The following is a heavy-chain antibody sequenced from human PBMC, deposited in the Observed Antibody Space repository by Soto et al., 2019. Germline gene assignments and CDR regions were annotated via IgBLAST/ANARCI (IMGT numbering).Heavy chain of an antibody. CDR2: INAGNGNT. J-gene: IGHJ5*02. Sequence: ASVKVSCKASGYTFTSYYIHWVRQAPGQRLEWMGWINAGNGNTKYAQRFRGRVTITRDTSASTAYMELSSLRSEDTAVYYCARVAIQLDLRFDPWGQGTQVTVSS. CDR1: GYTFTSYY. V-gene: IGHV1-3*01. D-gene: IGHD1-1*01. CDR3: ARVAIQLDLRFDP.